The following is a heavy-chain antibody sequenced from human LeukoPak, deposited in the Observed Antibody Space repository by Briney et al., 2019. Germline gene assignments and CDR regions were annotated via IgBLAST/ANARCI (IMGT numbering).Heavy chain of an antibody. CDR1: RFTFSSYG. V-gene: IGHV3-23*01. CDR3: AKPSLYYYDTSGYYRYWYFDL. J-gene: IGHJ2*01. D-gene: IGHD3-22*01. Sequence: GGSLRLSCAASRFTFSSYGMSWVRQAPGKGLEWVSAISGSGGSTYYADSVKGRFTISRDNSKNTLYLQMNSLRAEDTAVYYCAKPSLYYYDTSGYYRYWYFDLWGRGTLVTVSS. CDR2: ISGSGGST.